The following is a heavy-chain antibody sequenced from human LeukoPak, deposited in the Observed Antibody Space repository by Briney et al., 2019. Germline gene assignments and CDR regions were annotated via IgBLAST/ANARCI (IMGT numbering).Heavy chain of an antibody. D-gene: IGHD5-12*01. Sequence: GASVKVSCKASGGTFSSYTISWVRQAPGQGREWMGRIIPILGIANYAQKFQGRGTITADKYRSTAYMELSSLRSEDTAVYYCAARGYSGYGAVVYWGQGTLVTVSS. CDR3: AARGYSGYGAVVY. CDR1: GGTFSSYT. V-gene: IGHV1-69*02. CDR2: IIPILGIA. J-gene: IGHJ4*02.